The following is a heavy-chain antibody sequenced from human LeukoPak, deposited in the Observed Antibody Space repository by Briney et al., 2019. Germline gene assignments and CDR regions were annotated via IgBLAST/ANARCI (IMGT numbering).Heavy chain of an antibody. CDR2: MNPNSGNT. CDR3: ARGLSSSWYGAPYNWFDP. Sequence: ASVKVSCKASGYTFTSYDINWVRQATGQGLEWMGWMNPNSGNTGYAQKFQGRVTMTRNTSISTAYMELSSLRSEDTAVYYCARGLSSSWYGAPYNWFDPWDQGTLVTVSS. J-gene: IGHJ5*02. V-gene: IGHV1-8*01. CDR1: GYTFTSYD. D-gene: IGHD6-13*01.